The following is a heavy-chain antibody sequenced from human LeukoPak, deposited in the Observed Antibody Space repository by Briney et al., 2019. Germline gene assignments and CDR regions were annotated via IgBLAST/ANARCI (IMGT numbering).Heavy chain of an antibody. CDR2: ISWNSGSI. CDR1: GFTFDDYA. D-gene: IGHD3-22*01. V-gene: IGHV3-9*01. J-gene: IGHJ5*02. CDR3: AKDTSFGDYDSSGYLTSGFDP. Sequence: GRSLRLSCAASGFTFDDYAMHWVRQAPGKGLEWVSGISWNSGSIGYADSVKGRFTISRDNAKNSLYLQMNSLRAEDTALYYCAKDTSFGDYDSSGYLTSGFDPWGQGTLVTVSS.